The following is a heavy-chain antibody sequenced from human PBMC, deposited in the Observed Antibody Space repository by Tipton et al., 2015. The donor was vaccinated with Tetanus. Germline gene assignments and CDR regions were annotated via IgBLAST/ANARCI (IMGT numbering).Heavy chain of an antibody. CDR2: LDYSGNT. D-gene: IGHD2-2*01. CDR1: GASFSDYY. CDR3: AKSDRVTRTSWYFHD. J-gene: IGHJ4*02. Sequence: TLSLTCAVYGASFSDYYWSWIRQPPGKGLEWIGSLDYSGNTYYNSSLMSRVTISVDTSKNQFSLRLNSVTAVDTAVYYCAKSDRVTRTSWYFHDWGQGTLVTVSS. V-gene: IGHV4-34*01.